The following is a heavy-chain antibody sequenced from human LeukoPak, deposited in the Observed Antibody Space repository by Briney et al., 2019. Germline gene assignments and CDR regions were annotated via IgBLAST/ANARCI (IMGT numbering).Heavy chain of an antibody. CDR3: AREGGHDYGDYGY. CDR1: GYTFTSYA. V-gene: IGHV1-3*01. J-gene: IGHJ4*02. Sequence: ASVKVSCKAFGYTFTSYAMHWVRQAPGQRLEWMGWINAGNGNTKYSQKFQGRVTITRDTSASTAYMELSSLRSEDTAVYYCAREGGHDYGDYGYWGQGTLVTVSS. CDR2: INAGNGNT. D-gene: IGHD4-17*01.